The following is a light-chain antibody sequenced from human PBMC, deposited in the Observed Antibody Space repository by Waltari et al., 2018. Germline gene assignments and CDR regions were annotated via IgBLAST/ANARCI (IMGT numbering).Light chain of an antibody. CDR3: AAWDGSLYGYV. CDR1: SSNTRSNI. J-gene: IGLJ1*01. CDR2: STS. V-gene: IGLV1-44*01. Sequence: QSVVTQPPSASGTPGPSVTIPCSGSSSNTRSNIVTWSHVLPGSAPKLLIPSTSHRPSGIPDRFSGSKSGTSASLAISGLQFDDEADYYCAAWDGSLYGYVLGTGTKVTVL.